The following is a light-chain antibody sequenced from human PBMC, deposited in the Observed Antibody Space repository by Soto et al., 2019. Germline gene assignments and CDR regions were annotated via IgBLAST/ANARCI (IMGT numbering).Light chain of an antibody. CDR2: EVS. J-gene: IGLJ2*01. CDR3: SSYTGSSINTVV. CDR1: SSDVGKYSY. V-gene: IGLV2-14*01. Sequence: QSALTQPASVSGSPGQSITISCTGTSSDVGKYSYVSWYQQHPAKAPKLMIFEVSNRPPGVSNRFSGSKSGNTASLTISGLQAEDEADYYCSSYTGSSINTVVFGGGTKLTVL.